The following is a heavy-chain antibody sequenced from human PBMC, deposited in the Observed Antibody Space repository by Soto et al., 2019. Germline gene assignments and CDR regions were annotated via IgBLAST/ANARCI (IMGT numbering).Heavy chain of an antibody. J-gene: IGHJ3*02. D-gene: IGHD2-15*01. Sequence: PGGSLRLSCAASGFTFSSYSMNWVRQATGKGLEWVSSISSSSSYIYYADSVKGRFTISRDSAKNSLYLQMNSLRAEDTAVYYCARAKVVVAAAHAFDIWGQGTMVTVSS. CDR2: ISSSSSYI. CDR1: GFTFSSYS. V-gene: IGHV3-21*01. CDR3: ARAKVVVAAAHAFDI.